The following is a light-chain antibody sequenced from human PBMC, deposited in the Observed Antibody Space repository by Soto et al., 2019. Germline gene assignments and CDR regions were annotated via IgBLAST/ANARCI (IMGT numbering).Light chain of an antibody. CDR1: QSVSSN. V-gene: IGKV3-15*01. Sequence: EIVMTQSPATLSVSPGERATLSCRASQSVSSNLAWYQQKPGQAPRLLIYGASTGATCIPARFSGSGSGTEFTLTISSLQSEDFAVYYCQQYNNWPPIWTFGQGTKVEIK. CDR2: GAS. CDR3: QQYNNWPPIWT. J-gene: IGKJ1*01.